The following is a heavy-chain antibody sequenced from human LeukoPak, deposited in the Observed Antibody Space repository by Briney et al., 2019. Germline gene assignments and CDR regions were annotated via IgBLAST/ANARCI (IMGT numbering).Heavy chain of an antibody. D-gene: IGHD5/OR15-5a*01. Sequence: ASVKVSCKASGGTFSSYAISWVRQAPGQGLEWMGGIIPIFGTANYAQKFQGRVTITADESTGTAYMELSSLRSEDTAVYYCARDRSTTTGHWFDHWGQGTLVTVSS. CDR1: GGTFSSYA. J-gene: IGHJ5*02. CDR3: ARDRSTTTGHWFDH. CDR2: IIPIFGTA. V-gene: IGHV1-69*13.